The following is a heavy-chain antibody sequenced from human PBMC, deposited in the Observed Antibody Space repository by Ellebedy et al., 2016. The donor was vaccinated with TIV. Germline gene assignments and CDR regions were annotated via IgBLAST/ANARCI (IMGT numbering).Heavy chain of an antibody. D-gene: IGHD3-10*01. CDR1: GYTFNSYG. V-gene: IGHV1-18*01. J-gene: IGHJ4*02. CDR3: ATASGSSFADYLGH. CDR2: LSGYSDYT. Sequence: AASVKVSCKASGYTFNSYGISWVRQGPGQGLEWMGWLSGYSDYTKYAQKFQGRVTMTTDTSTSTAYMELRSLSSDDTAVYYCATASGSSFADYLGHWGQGTLVTVSS.